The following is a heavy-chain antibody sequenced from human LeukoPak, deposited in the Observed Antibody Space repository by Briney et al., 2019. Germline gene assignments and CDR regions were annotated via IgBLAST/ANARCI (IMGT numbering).Heavy chain of an antibody. Sequence: SETLSLTCTVPGGSISSGSYYWSWIRQPAGKGLEWIGRIYTSGSTNYNPSLKSRVTISVDTSKNQFSLKLSSVTAADTAVYYCASLGYYDYWGQGTLVTVSS. D-gene: IGHD2/OR15-2a*01. CDR2: IYTSGST. CDR1: GGSISSGSYY. V-gene: IGHV4-61*02. J-gene: IGHJ4*02. CDR3: ASLGYYDY.